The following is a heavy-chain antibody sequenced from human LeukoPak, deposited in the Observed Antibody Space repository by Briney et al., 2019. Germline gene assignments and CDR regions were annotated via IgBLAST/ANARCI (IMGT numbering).Heavy chain of an antibody. D-gene: IGHD3-10*01. J-gene: IGHJ4*02. CDR2: ISAYNGNT. CDR3: ARDFYGSGSYYNIKVEPYDY. CDR1: GYTFTSYG. V-gene: IGHV1-18*01. Sequence: GASVKVSCKASGYTFTSYGISWVRQAPGQGLEWMGWISAYNGNTNYAQKLQGRVTMTTDTSTSTAYMELRSLRSDDTAVYYCARDFYGSGSYYNIKVEPYDYWGQGTLVTVSS.